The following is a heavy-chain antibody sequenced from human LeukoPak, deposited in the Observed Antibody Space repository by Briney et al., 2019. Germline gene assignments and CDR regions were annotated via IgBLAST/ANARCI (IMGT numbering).Heavy chain of an antibody. V-gene: IGHV1-69*13. CDR2: IIPIFGTA. Sequence: ASVKVSCKASGGTFSSYAISWVRQAPGQGLEWMGGIIPIFGTANYAQKFQGRVTITADESTSTAYMELRSLRSDDTAVYYCARVQLDYGDYDYWGQGTLVTVSS. CDR1: GGTFSSYA. CDR3: ARVQLDYGDYDY. D-gene: IGHD4-17*01. J-gene: IGHJ4*02.